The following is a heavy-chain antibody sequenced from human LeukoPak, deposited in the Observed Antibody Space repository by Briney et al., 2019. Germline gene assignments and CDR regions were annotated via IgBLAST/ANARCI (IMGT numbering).Heavy chain of an antibody. CDR1: GFTFSDYY. CDR3: ARDLYCGGDCYFRAFDI. D-gene: IGHD2-21*02. Sequence: GGSLRLSCAASGFTFSDYYKSWIRQAPGKGLEWVSYISSSGSTIYYADSVKGRFTISRDNAKNSLYLQMNSLRAEDTAVYYCARDLYCGGDCYFRAFDIWGQGTMVTVSS. V-gene: IGHV3-11*01. J-gene: IGHJ3*02. CDR2: ISSSGSTI.